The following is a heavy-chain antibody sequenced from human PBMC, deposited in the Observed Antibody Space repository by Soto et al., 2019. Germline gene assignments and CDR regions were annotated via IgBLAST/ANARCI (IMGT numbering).Heavy chain of an antibody. CDR2: ISAYNGNT. J-gene: IGHJ6*02. CDR3: ARDRKRGSSSWADYGMDV. D-gene: IGHD6-6*01. CDR1: GYTFTSYG. Sequence: ASVKVSCKASGYTFTSYGISWVRQAPGQGLEWMGWISAYNGNTNYAQKLQGRVTMTTDTSTSTAYMELRSLRSDDTAVYYCARDRKRGSSSWADYGMDVWGQGTMVTVSS. V-gene: IGHV1-18*01.